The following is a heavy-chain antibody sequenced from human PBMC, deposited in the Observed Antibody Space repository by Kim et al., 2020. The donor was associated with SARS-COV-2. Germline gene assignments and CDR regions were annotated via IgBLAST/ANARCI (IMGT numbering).Heavy chain of an antibody. CDR3: ARIRGGWGFDWYFDL. J-gene: IGHJ2*01. Sequence: TSLKTRLTISKDTSKNQVVLTMTNMDPVDTATYYCARIRGGWGFDWYFDLWGRGTLVTVSS. D-gene: IGHD7-27*01. V-gene: IGHV2-70*01.